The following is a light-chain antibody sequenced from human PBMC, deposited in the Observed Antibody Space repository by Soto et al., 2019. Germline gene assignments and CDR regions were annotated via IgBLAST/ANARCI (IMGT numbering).Light chain of an antibody. CDR2: LGS. V-gene: IGKV2-28*01. CDR3: MQARQTPRT. Sequence: DIVMTQSPLSLPVTPGEPASISCRSSQSLLHSNGYNYLDWYLQKPGQSPQLLIYLGSNRASGVPYRFSGTGSGTDFTLKISRVAAEDVGVYYCMQARQTPRTFGQGTKVEIK. J-gene: IGKJ1*01. CDR1: QSLLHSNGYNY.